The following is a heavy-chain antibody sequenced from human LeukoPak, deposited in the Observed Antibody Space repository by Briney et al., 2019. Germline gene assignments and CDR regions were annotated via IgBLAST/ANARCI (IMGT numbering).Heavy chain of an antibody. CDR2: IWYAGSNK. CDR1: GFTFSSYG. Sequence: PGGSLRLSCAASGFTFSSYGMQWVRQAPGKGLEWVAGIWYAGSNKYYADSVKGRITISRDNSKNTLYLQMNSLRAEDKAVYYCAKDRNYYFWSGDYYYGIDVWGQGTTVTVSS. D-gene: IGHD3-3*01. CDR3: AKDRNYYFWSGDYYYGIDV. J-gene: IGHJ6*02. V-gene: IGHV3-30*02.